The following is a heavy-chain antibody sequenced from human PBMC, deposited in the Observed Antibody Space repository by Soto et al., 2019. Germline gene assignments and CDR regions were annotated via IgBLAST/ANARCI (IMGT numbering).Heavy chain of an antibody. CDR2: ISGSGGST. CDR3: AKAAYYYGSGSYFPFDY. Sequence: EVQLLESGGGLVQPGGSLRLSCAASGFTFSSHGMSWVRQAPGKGLEWVSSISGSGGSTYYADSVKGRFTISRDNSKNTLYLQMNSLRVEDTPVYYCAKAAYYYGSGSYFPFDYWGQGTLVTVSS. J-gene: IGHJ4*02. V-gene: IGHV3-23*01. D-gene: IGHD3-10*01. CDR1: GFTFSSHG.